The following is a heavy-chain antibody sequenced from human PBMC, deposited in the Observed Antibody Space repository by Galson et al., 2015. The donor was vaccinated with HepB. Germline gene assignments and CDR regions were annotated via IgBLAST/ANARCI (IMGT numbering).Heavy chain of an antibody. CDR3: ARDRCSSTSCFFDY. CDR2: VKQDGSEQ. J-gene: IGHJ4*02. V-gene: IGHV3-7*03. D-gene: IGHD2-2*01. CDR1: GFTFSRYW. Sequence: SLRLSCAASGFTFSRYWMSWVRQPPGKVLEWVADVKQDGSEQYYVDSVKGRFTISRDNAKNSLYLQMNSLRAEDTAVYYCARDRCSSTSCFFDYWGQGALVTVSS.